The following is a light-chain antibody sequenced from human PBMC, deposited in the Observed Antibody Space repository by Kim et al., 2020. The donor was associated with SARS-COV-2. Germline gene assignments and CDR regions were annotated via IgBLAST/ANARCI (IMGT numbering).Light chain of an antibody. CDR2: EDN. V-gene: IGLV6-57*02. J-gene: IGLJ3*02. CDR1: IGSIARNY. Sequence: TVTMSCTSSIGSIARNYVQWYQQRPGSAPTTVIYEDNQRPSGVPDRFSGSIDSASNSASLTISGLKTEDEADYYCQSYDSSNQGVFGGGTKVTV. CDR3: QSYDSSNQGV.